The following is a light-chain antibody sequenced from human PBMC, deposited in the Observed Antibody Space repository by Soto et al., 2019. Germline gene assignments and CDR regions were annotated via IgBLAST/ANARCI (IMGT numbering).Light chain of an antibody. J-gene: IGKJ1*01. CDR2: GAS. V-gene: IGKV3-15*01. CDR1: QSVSSN. CDR3: QQYNNWRGT. Sequence: EIVMTQSPATLSVSPGERATLSCRPSQSVSSNLAWYQQKPGQAPRLLIYGASTRATGIPARFSGSGSGTEFTLTISSLQSEDFAVYYCQQYNNWRGTFGQGTKVDIK.